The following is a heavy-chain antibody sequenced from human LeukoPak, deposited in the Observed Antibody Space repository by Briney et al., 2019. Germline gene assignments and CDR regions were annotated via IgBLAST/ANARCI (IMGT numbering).Heavy chain of an antibody. CDR3: AKGGGSVVPADTFDY. CDR2: ISGSGGST. D-gene: IGHD2-2*01. V-gene: IGHV3-23*01. Sequence: GGSLRLSCAASGFTFSSYAMSWVRQAPGKGLEWVSAISGSGGSTYYADSVKGRFTISRDNFKNTLYLQMNSLRAEDTAVYYCAKGGGSVVPADTFDYWGQGTLVTVSS. J-gene: IGHJ4*02. CDR1: GFTFSSYA.